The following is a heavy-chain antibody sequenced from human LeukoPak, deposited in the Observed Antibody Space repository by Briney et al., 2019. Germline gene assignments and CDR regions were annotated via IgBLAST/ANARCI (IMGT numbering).Heavy chain of an antibody. D-gene: IGHD2-2*01. J-gene: IGHJ3*02. CDR2: IKSKTDGGTT. CDR1: GFTFSSYG. CDR3: TTDRTDCSSTSCRGGFDAFDI. Sequence: GGSLRLSCAASGFTFSSYGMHWVRQAPGKGLEWVGRIKSKTDGGTTDYAAPVKGRFTISRDDSKNTLYLQMNSLKTEDTAVYYCTTDRTDCSSTSCRGGFDAFDIWGQGTMVTVSS. V-gene: IGHV3-15*01.